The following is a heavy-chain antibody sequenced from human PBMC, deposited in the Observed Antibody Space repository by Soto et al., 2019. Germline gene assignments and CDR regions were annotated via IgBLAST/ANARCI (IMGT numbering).Heavy chain of an antibody. CDR1: GYTFTSYY. D-gene: IGHD5-18*01. V-gene: IGHV1-46*01. J-gene: IGHJ6*02. CDR2: INPSGGST. Sequence: ASVKVSCKASGYTFTSYYMHWVRQAPGQGLEWMGIINPSGGSTSYAQKFQGRVTMTRDTSTSTVYMELSSLRSEDTAVYYCASQAWGYSYGRDYYGMDVWGQGTTVTVSS. CDR3: ASQAWGYSYGRDYYGMDV.